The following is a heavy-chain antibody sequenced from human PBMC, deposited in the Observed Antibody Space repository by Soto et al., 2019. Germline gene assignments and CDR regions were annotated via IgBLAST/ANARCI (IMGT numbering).Heavy chain of an antibody. Sequence: EVQLLESGGGLVQPGGSLRLSCAASGSTFSSYAMSWVRQAPGKGLEWVSAISGSGGSTYYADSVKGRFTISRDNSKNTLYLQMNSLRAEDTAVYYCAKVGRLFYYYGMDVWGQGTTVTVSS. CDR3: AKVGRLFYYYGMDV. J-gene: IGHJ6*02. CDR1: GSTFSSYA. V-gene: IGHV3-23*01. CDR2: ISGSGGST.